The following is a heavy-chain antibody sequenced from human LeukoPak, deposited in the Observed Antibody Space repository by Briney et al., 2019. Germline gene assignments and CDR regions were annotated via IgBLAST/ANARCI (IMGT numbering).Heavy chain of an antibody. CDR1: GFTFDDYG. CDR2: INWNGGST. CDR3: AREGRPYYYMDV. J-gene: IGHJ6*03. Sequence: GGSLRLSCAASGFTFDDYGMCWVRQAPGKGLELVCGINWNGGSTGYADSVKGRFTISRDNAKNSLYLQMNSLRAEDTALYYCAREGRPYYYMDVWGKGTTVTVSS. V-gene: IGHV3-20*04.